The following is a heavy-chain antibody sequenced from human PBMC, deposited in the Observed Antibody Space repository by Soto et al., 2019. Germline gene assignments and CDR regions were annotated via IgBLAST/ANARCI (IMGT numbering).Heavy chain of an antibody. Sequence: ASVKVSCKASGYSLSNYAMHWGRQAPGQRLEWMGWVNAGNGDIKYSEKFQGRVSITRDTSANTAYMELSSLRFEDTTVYYCARDAEGRAAAGMVAWGQGTLVTVSS. J-gene: IGHJ5*02. CDR2: VNAGNGDI. D-gene: IGHD6-13*01. CDR3: ARDAEGRAAAGMVA. CDR1: GYSLSNYA. V-gene: IGHV1-3*01.